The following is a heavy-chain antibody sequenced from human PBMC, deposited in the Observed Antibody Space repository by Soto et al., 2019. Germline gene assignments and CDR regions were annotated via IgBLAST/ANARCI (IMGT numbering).Heavy chain of an antibody. Sequence: QGYLVQSGAEVKRPGALVRVSCKTSGFTFNTHGFSWVRQAPGQGLEWMGWNSALNGKTFYAHNFQDRVIMTTDTSSSTAYMELRGLKSDDTAVYYCAAATSIALGFRYLGQGTLVTVSS. CDR2: NSALNGKT. D-gene: IGHD1-26*01. CDR3: AAATSIALGFRY. V-gene: IGHV1-18*01. CDR1: GFTFNTHG. J-gene: IGHJ4*02.